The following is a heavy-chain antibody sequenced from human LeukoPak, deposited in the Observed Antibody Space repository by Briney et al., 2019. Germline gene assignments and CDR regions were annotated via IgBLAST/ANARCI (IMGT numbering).Heavy chain of an antibody. V-gene: IGHV3-30*03. CDR3: ASPLRGYSSSTSCYSL. D-gene: IGHD2-2*01. J-gene: IGHJ4*02. Sequence: GGSLRLSCAASGFTFSSYGMHWVRQAPGKGLEWVAVISYDRSNKYYADSVKGRFTISRDNSKNTLYLQMNSLRAEDTAVYYCASPLRGYSSSTSCYSLWGQGTLVTVSS. CDR2: ISYDRSNK. CDR1: GFTFSSYG.